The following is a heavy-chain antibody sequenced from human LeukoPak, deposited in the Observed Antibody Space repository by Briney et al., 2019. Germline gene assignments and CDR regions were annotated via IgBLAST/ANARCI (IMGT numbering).Heavy chain of an antibody. D-gene: IGHD3-9*01. V-gene: IGHV4-34*01. Sequence: PSETLSLTCAVYGGSFSGYYWSWIRQPPGKGLEWIGEINHSGSTNYNPSLKSRVTISVDTSKNQFSLKLSSVTAADTAVYYCARRGYNGWLSNDHWGQGTLVTVSS. CDR3: ARRGYNGWLSNDH. CDR1: GGSFSGYY. J-gene: IGHJ4*02. CDR2: INHSGST.